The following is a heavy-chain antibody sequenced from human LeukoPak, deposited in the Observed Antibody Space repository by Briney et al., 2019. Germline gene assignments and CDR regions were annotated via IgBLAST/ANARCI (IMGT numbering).Heavy chain of an antibody. V-gene: IGHV3-21*01. CDR1: GFTFSSYS. CDR3: ARDPGSSWYGGLDY. CDR2: ISSSSSYI. Sequence: GGSLRLSCAASGFTFSSYSMNWVRQAPGKGLEWVSSISSSSSYIYYADSVKGRFTISRDNAKNSLYLQMNSLRAKDTAVYYCARDPGSSWYGGLDYWGQGTLVTVSS. D-gene: IGHD6-13*01. J-gene: IGHJ4*02.